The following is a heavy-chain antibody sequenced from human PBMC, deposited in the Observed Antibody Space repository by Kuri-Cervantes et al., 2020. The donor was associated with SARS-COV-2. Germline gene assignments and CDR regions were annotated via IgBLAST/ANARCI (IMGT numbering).Heavy chain of an antibody. CDR2: ISAYNGNT. CDR1: GYTFTNYD. J-gene: IGHJ3*02. Sequence: ASVKVSCKASGYTFTNYDMSWVRQAPGQGLEWMGWISAYNGNTNYAQKLQGRVTMTTDTSTSTAYMGLRSLRSDDTAVYYCARGVGSGIVVVPAALGSSFDIWGQGTMVTVSS. CDR3: ARGVGSGIVVVPAALGSSFDI. D-gene: IGHD2-2*01. V-gene: IGHV1-18*01.